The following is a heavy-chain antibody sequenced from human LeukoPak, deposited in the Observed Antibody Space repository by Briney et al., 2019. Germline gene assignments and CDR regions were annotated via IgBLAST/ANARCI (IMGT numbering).Heavy chain of an antibody. CDR2: IIPIFGTA. CDR3: ARTDPPYYYDSVNWFDP. CDR1: GGTFSSYA. V-gene: IGHV1-69*13. D-gene: IGHD3-22*01. Sequence: SVKVSCKASGGTFSSYAISWVRQAPGQGLEWMGGIIPIFGTANYAQKFQGRVTITADESTSTAYMELSSLRSEDTAVYYCARTDPPYYYDSVNWFDPWGQGTLVTVSS. J-gene: IGHJ5*02.